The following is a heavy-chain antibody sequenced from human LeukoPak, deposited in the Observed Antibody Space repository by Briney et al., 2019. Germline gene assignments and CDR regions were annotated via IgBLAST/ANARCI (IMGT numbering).Heavy chain of an antibody. CDR2: IYYSGST. CDR3: ARSYYYDYRQIDY. D-gene: IGHD3-22*01. Sequence: SETLSLTCTVSGDSISTSSYYWGWIRQPPGKGLEWLGSIYYSGSTYYNPSLKSRVTISVDTSKNQSSLNLYSVTAADTAVFYCARSYYYDYRQIDYWGQGTLVTVSS. J-gene: IGHJ4*02. CDR1: GDSISTSSYY. V-gene: IGHV4-39*01.